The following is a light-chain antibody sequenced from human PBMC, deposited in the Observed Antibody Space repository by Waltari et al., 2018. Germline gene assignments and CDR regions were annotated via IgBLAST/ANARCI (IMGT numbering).Light chain of an antibody. Sequence: QTVVTQEPSLSVSPGGTVPLTCALSSGSISGTSYVRWYRQTPGQAPRTLIYKINIRSAGVPDRFSGSIRGNKAALTITGAQADDESDYYCLMYMGSGIWVFGGGTKVTVL. CDR3: LMYMGSGIWV. V-gene: IGLV8-61*01. J-gene: IGLJ2*01. CDR1: SGSISGTSY. CDR2: KIN.